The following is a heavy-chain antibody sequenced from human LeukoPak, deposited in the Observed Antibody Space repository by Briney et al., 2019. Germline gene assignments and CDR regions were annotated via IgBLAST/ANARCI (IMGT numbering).Heavy chain of an antibody. V-gene: IGHV3-9*01. J-gene: IGHJ3*02. CDR3: AKDLTYCNSASCQSLGDAFDI. D-gene: IGHD2-2*01. CDR1: GFAFDNYA. CDR2: ISWNSNAR. Sequence: PGGSLRLSCAGSGFAFDNYAMHWIRQAPGKGLEWVSGISWNSNARGYVDSVRGRFTISRDNGKNSLYLQMNSLRAEDTALYYCAKDLTYCNSASCQSLGDAFDIWGRGTVVTVSS.